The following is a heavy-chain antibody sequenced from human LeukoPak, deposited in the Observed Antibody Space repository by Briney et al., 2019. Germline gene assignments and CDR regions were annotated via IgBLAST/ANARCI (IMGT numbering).Heavy chain of an antibody. Sequence: GRSLRLSCAASGFILNDYGMLWVRQAPGKGLEWVADIWFDKNQHFADSVKGRFAISRDNSKNTVYLQINSLRAEDTAVYYCARDRHCVNGVCHSPPGMDVWGQGTTVTVSS. D-gene: IGHD2-8*01. V-gene: IGHV3-33*01. J-gene: IGHJ6*02. CDR1: GFILNDYG. CDR2: IWFDKNQ. CDR3: ARDRHCVNGVCHSPPGMDV.